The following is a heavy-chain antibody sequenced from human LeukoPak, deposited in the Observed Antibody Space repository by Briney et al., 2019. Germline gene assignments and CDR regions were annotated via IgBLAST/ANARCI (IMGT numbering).Heavy chain of an antibody. D-gene: IGHD3-22*01. CDR3: AKQKGAYDSSSYYYGARAFDI. J-gene: IGHJ3*02. Sequence: GGSLRLSCAASGFTFSSYAMSWVRQAPGKGLEWVSAISGSGGSTYYADSVKGRFTISRDNSKNTLYLQMNSLRAEDTAVYYCAKQKGAYDSSSYYYGARAFDIWGQGTMVTVSS. CDR2: ISGSGGST. CDR1: GFTFSSYA. V-gene: IGHV3-23*01.